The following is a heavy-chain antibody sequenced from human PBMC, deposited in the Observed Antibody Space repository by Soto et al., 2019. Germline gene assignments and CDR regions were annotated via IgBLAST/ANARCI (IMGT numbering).Heavy chain of an antibody. CDR3: ARGYNGWGSYYPHPLYYFDY. CDR2: IYYSGST. CDR1: GGSINSPSYY. J-gene: IGHJ4*02. Sequence: PSETLSLTCTVSGGSINSPSYYWAWFRQSPGKGPEWIGSIYYSGSTYYNPSLKSRVTISVDTSKNHFSLKLSSVTAADTAVYYFARGYNGWGSYYPHPLYYFDYWGRGTLVTVS. V-gene: IGHV4-39*02. D-gene: IGHD3-10*01.